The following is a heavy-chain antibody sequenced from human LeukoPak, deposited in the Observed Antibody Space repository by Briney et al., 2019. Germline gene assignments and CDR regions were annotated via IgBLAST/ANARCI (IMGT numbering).Heavy chain of an antibody. Sequence: SETLSLTCAVYGRSFSGYYWTWIRQPPGKGLEWIGEINHSGGTDHNPSLKSRVTMSVDTSKNQISLQLTSVTAADTAVYYCASGRSGNQLPYVYWGQGTLVTVSS. V-gene: IGHV4-34*01. CDR3: ASGRSGNQLPYVY. J-gene: IGHJ4*02. CDR2: INHSGGT. D-gene: IGHD2-2*02. CDR1: GRSFSGYY.